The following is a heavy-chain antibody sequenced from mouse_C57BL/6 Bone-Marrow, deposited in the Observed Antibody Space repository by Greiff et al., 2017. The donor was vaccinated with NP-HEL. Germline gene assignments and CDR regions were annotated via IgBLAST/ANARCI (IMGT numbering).Heavy chain of an antibody. CDR1: GYTFTSYW. V-gene: IGHV1-69*01. D-gene: IGHD2-14*01. J-gene: IGHJ4*01. CDR3: ARERGGSYEGDYAMDD. Sequence: QVQLQQPGAELVMPGASVKLSCKASGYTFTSYWMHWVKQRPGQGLEWIGEIDPSDSYTNYNQKFKGKSTLTVAKSSSTAYMQLSSLTSEDSAVEYCARERGGSYEGDYAMDDWGQGTSVTGSS. CDR2: IDPSDSYT.